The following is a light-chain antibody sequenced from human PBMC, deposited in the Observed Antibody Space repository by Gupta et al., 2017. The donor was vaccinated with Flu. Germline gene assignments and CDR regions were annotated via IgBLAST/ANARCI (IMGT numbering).Light chain of an antibody. J-gene: IGKJ4*01. CDR3: QQGNSYPFT. V-gene: IGKV1-9*01. Sequence: DIQLTQSPSFLSASVGDRVTITCRASQGISSYLAWYQLKPGKAPKVLIYAASTVQSGVPSRFSGSGSGTEFTLTISSRQPEDFATYYCQQGNSYPFTFGGWTKAEIK. CDR1: QGISSY. CDR2: AAS.